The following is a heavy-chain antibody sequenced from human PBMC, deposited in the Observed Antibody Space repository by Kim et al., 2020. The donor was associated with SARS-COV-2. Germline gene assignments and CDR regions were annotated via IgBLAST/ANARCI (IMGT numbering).Heavy chain of an antibody. CDR3: ARETRDWYFDL. V-gene: IGHV4-34*01. J-gene: IGHJ2*01. Sequence: NTNFNPSLKRRVTLSVGTSKNQFSLKLSSVTAADTAMYYCARETRDWYFDLWGRGTLVTVSS. CDR2: NT.